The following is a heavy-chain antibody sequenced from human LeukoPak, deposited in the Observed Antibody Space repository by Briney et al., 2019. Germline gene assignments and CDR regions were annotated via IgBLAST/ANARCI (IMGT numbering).Heavy chain of an antibody. D-gene: IGHD4-11*01. Sequence: GASVKVSCKASGGTFSSYAISWVRQAPGQGLEWMGGIIPIFGTANYAQKFQGRVTTTADESTSTAYMELSSLRSEDTAVYYCARVSYDYSNSDYYYGMDVWGQGTTVTVSS. J-gene: IGHJ6*02. CDR3: ARVSYDYSNSDYYYGMDV. V-gene: IGHV1-69*13. CDR2: IIPIFGTA. CDR1: GGTFSSYA.